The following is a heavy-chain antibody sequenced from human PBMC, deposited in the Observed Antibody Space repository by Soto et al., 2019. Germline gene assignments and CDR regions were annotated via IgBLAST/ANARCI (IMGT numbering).Heavy chain of an antibody. CDR3: ARCIKLDYLHGLDV. J-gene: IGHJ6*02. CDR1: GGTFNTNL. CDR2: IIPMYGTP. D-gene: IGHD4-17*01. V-gene: IGHV1-69*05. Sequence: GASVKVSCKASGGTFNTNLIAWVRQAPGQGLEWMGGIIPMYGTPHFGQKFQGRVSFTTDESKTTVYMELNSLGRDDTATFYCARCIKLDYLHGLDVWGQGTPVTVSS.